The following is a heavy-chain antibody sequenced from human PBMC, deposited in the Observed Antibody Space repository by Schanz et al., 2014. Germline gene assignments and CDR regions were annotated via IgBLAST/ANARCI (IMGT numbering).Heavy chain of an antibody. CDR2: ISWNSGSI. V-gene: IGHV3-9*01. CDR3: ARDGAELYYFDD. J-gene: IGHJ4*02. Sequence: EVQLLESGGGLVQPGGSLRLSCVASGFPFNEYGMLWVRQAPGKGLEWVSSISWNSGSIDYADSVKGRFTISRDNAKNSLYLQMNGLRAEDTAVFYCARDGAELYYFDDWGQGTLXTVSS. D-gene: IGHD1-1*01. CDR1: GFPFNEYG.